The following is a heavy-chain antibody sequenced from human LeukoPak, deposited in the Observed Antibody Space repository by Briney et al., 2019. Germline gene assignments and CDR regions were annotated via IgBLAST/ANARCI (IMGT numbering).Heavy chain of an antibody. CDR3: AKTVAGYWYFDL. CDR2: IYYSGST. V-gene: IGHV4-59*08. Sequence: SETLSLTCAVYGGSFSGYYWSWIRQPPGKALEWIGYIYYSGSTNYNPSLKSRVTISVDPSKNQFSLKLNSVTAADTAVYYCAKTVAGYWYFDLWGRGTPVTVSS. J-gene: IGHJ2*01. D-gene: IGHD6-19*01. CDR1: GGSFSGYY.